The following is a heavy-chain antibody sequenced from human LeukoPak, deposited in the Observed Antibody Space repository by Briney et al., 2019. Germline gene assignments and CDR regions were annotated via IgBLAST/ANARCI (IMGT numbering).Heavy chain of an antibody. CDR2: IYPGDSDT. D-gene: IGHD1-26*01. CDR3: ARLPTPRKWEPFDY. V-gene: IGHV5-51*01. J-gene: IGHJ4*02. Sequence: AGASLQISCEGSGSSFTSYWIGWVRQVPGKGLGWMGIIYPGDSDTRYSPSFQGQVTISADKSISTPYLQWSSLKASDTAMYYCARLPTPRKWEPFDYWGQGTLVTVSS. CDR1: GSSFTSYW.